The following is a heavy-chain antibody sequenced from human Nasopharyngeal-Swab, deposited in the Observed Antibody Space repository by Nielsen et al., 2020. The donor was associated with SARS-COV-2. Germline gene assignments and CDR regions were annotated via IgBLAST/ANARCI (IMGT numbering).Heavy chain of an antibody. V-gene: IGHV3-53*04. CDR3: ARDSLDYYDSSGLGY. CDR1: GFTVSSNY. J-gene: IGHJ4*02. D-gene: IGHD3-22*01. CDR2: IYSGGST. Sequence: ETLSLTCAASGFTVSSNYMSWVRQAPGKGLEWVSVIYSGGSTYYADSVKGRFTISRHNSKNTLYLQMNSLRAEDTAVYYCARDSLDYYDSSGLGYWGQGTLVTVSS.